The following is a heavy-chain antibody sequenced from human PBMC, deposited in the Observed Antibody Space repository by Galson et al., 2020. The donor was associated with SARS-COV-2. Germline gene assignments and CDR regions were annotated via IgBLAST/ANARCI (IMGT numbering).Heavy chain of an antibody. CDR3: ARAKRITIFGVVNWFDP. CDR1: GGSISSGDYY. Sequence: ETWETLPLTCTVSGGSISSGDYYWSWIRQPPGKGLEWIGYIYYSGSTYYNPSLKSRVTISVDTSKNQFSLKLSSVTAADTAVYYCARAKRITIFGVVNWFDPWGQGTLVTVSS. CDR2: IYYSGST. J-gene: IGHJ5*02. D-gene: IGHD3-3*01. V-gene: IGHV4-30-4*01.